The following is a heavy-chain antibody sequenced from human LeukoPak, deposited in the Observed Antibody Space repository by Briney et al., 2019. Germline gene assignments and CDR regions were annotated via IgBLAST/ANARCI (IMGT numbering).Heavy chain of an antibody. D-gene: IGHD3-10*01. CDR2: INDSGGST. CDR3: ATSTSYYFGSRSYSYGFDY. Sequence: SGGSLRLSCSASGFTFGSYAVGWGRQAPGKGRGWVSTINDSGGSTNYADSVKGRFTISRDNSKNTLYPKMSSLRADDTAVYYCATSTSYYFGSRSYSYGFDYWGQGTLVTVYS. CDR1: GFTFGSYA. V-gene: IGHV3-23*01. J-gene: IGHJ4*02.